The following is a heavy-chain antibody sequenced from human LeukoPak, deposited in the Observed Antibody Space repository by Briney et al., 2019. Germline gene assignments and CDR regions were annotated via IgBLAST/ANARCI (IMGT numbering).Heavy chain of an antibody. J-gene: IGHJ5*02. CDR2: IYHSGST. CDR1: GYSISSGYY. D-gene: IGHD3-3*01. V-gene: IGHV4-38-2*01. Sequence: SETLSLTCAVSGYSISSGYYWGWIRQPPGKGLEWLGSIYHSGSTYYNPSLKSRVTISVDTSKNQFSLKLSSVTAADTAVYYCAIRYYDFWSGYSLGPFDPWGQGTLVTVSS. CDR3: AIRYYDFWSGYSLGPFDP.